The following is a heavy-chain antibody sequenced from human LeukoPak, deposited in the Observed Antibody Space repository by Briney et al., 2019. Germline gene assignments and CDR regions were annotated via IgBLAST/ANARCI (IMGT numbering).Heavy chain of an antibody. CDR1: GFTFTRYW. V-gene: IGHV3-74*01. J-gene: IGHJ4*02. CDR2: VNPDGSSV. D-gene: IGHD3-16*01. CDR3: ARGGSYGDY. Sequence: QPGGSLRLSCTASGFTFTRYWMHWVRQAPGKGLVWVSRVNPDGSSVTYGASVKGRFTSSRDNAKNTLYLQMNSLRAEDMAVYYCARGGSYGDYWGQGILVTVSS.